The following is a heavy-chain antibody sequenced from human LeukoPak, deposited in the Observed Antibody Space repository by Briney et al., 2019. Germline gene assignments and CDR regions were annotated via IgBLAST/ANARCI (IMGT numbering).Heavy chain of an antibody. D-gene: IGHD5-12*01. CDR1: GFTFSDSA. Sequence: GGSLRLSCAASGFTFSDSAMHWVRQASGKGLEWVGRIRSKTNNYETAYGESVKGRVTISRDNSKNTLYLQMNSLRAEDTAVYYCARGPSGYHNTGGQGTLVTVSS. CDR2: IRSKTNNYET. CDR3: ARGPSGYHNT. V-gene: IGHV3-73*01. J-gene: IGHJ4*02.